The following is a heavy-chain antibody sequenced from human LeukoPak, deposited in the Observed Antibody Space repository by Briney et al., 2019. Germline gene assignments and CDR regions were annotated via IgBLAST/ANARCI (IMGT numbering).Heavy chain of an antibody. CDR1: GYSFSSYG. CDR2: ISAYNGDT. Sequence: ASVKVSCKASGYSFSSYGINWVRQAPGQGLEWMGWISAYNGDTEYAQNLKGRVTMTTDTLTSTAYMELRSLSSDDTAVYYCARAGGYYSRRGTDYMDVWGKGTTVTVSS. D-gene: IGHD2-21*02. CDR3: ARAGGYYSRRGTDYMDV. J-gene: IGHJ6*03. V-gene: IGHV1-18*01.